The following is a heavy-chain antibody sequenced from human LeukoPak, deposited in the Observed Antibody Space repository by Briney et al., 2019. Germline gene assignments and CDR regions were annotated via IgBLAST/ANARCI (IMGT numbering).Heavy chain of an antibody. CDR1: GGSFSGYY. CDR2: INHSGST. V-gene: IGHV4-34*01. Sequence: SETLSLTCAVYGGSFSGYYWSWIRQPPGKGLEWIGEINHSGSTNYNPSLKSRVTISVDTSKNQFSLKLSSVTAADTAVYYCARGRLGSSETWGQGTLVTVSS. D-gene: IGHD6-6*01. CDR3: ARGRLGSSET. J-gene: IGHJ5*02.